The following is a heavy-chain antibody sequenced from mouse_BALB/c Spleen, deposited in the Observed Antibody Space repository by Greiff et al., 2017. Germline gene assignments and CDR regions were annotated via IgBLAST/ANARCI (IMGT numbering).Heavy chain of an antibody. CDR2: IRLKSNNYAT. D-gene: IGHD1-1*01. V-gene: IGHV6-6*02. Sequence: EVHLVESGGGLVQPGGSMKLSCVASGFTFSNYWMNWVRQSPEKGLEWVAEIRLKSNNYATHYAESVKGRFTISRDDSKSSVYLQMNNLRAEDTGIDYCTGGVVAHYAMDDWGQGTSVTVSS. CDR1: GFTFSNYW. J-gene: IGHJ4*01. CDR3: TGGVVAHYAMDD.